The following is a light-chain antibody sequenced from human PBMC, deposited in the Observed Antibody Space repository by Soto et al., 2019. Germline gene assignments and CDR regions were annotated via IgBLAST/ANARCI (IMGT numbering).Light chain of an antibody. Sequence: IVLTQSPGTLSLSPGERATLSCRASQTVTRRYLAWYQQKPGQAPRLIIYGASTRATGIPARFSGSGSGTDGTLTISRLEPEDGAVYYCQQYNYSTLTFGGGTKVDIK. J-gene: IGKJ4*01. CDR3: QQYNYSTLT. CDR1: QTVTRRY. CDR2: GAS. V-gene: IGKV3-20*01.